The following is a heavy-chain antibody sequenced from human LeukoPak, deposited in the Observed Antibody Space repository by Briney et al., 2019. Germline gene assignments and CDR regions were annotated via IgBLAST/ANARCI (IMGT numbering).Heavy chain of an antibody. CDR2: IIPIFGTA. CDR1: GGTFSSYA. D-gene: IGHD3-3*01. CDR3: ASGGYDFWSGWNRYNWFDP. V-gene: IGHV1-69*01. Sequence: GSSVKVSCKASGGTFSSYAISWVRQAPGQGLEWMGGIIPIFGTANYAQKFQGRVTITADESTSTAYMELGSLRSEDTAVYYCASGGYDFWSGWNRYNWFDPWGQGTLVTVSS. J-gene: IGHJ5*02.